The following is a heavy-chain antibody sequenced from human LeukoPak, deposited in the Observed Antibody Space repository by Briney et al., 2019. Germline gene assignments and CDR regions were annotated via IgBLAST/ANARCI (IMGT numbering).Heavy chain of an antibody. Sequence: GGSLRLSCAASGFTFSSYWMHWVRQAPGKGLAWVSRVNSDGSSTVYADSVKGRFTISRDNTRTTVYLQMSSLRLDDTATYYCATGLGHYYDYWGQGSLVTVSS. CDR1: GFTFSSYW. CDR2: VNSDGSST. D-gene: IGHD3-22*01. V-gene: IGHV3-74*01. CDR3: ATGLGHYYDY. J-gene: IGHJ4*02.